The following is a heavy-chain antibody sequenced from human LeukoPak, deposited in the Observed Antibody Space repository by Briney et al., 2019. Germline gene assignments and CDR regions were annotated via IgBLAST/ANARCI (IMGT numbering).Heavy chain of an antibody. CDR3: ARVWANSGNYYGEDY. CDR1: GFTVSSNY. Sequence: PGGSLRLSCAASGFTVSSNYMNWVRQAPGKGLEWVSVIYGGGNIYYADSVKGRFTISRDNSKNTLYLQMNSLRAEDTAVYYCARVWANSGNYYGEDYWGQGTLVTVSS. J-gene: IGHJ4*02. D-gene: IGHD1-26*01. CDR2: IYGGGNI. V-gene: IGHV3-53*01.